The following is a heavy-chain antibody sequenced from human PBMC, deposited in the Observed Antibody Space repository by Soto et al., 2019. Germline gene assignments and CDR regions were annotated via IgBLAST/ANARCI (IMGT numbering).Heavy chain of an antibody. D-gene: IGHD3-22*01. Sequence: SVKVSCKASGGTFSSYTISWVRQAPGQGLEWMGRIIPIFGTANYAQKFQGRVTITADESTSTAYMELSSLRSEDTAVYYCARKFPYYDSSGYYYDYFDYWGQGTLVTVSS. CDR2: IIPIFGTA. CDR3: ARKFPYYDSSGYYYDYFDY. V-gene: IGHV1-69*13. J-gene: IGHJ4*02. CDR1: GGTFSSYT.